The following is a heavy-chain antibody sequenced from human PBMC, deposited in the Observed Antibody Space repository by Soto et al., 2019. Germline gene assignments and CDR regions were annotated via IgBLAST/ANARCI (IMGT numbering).Heavy chain of an antibody. D-gene: IGHD2-2*01. V-gene: IGHV3-23*01. CDR3: AAKPVAPDLPAHFDY. CDR1: GFTFSSYA. Sequence: WGSLGLSCAASGFTFSSYAMSWVRQAPGKGLEWVSAISGSGGSTYYADSVKGRFTISRDNSKNTLYLQMNSLRAEDTAVYYCAAKPVAPDLPAHFDYWGQGTLVTVSS. CDR2: ISGSGGST. J-gene: IGHJ4*02.